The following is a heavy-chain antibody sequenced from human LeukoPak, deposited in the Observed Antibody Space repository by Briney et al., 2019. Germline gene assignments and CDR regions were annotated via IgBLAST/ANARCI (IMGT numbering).Heavy chain of an antibody. CDR2: ISGSGSST. V-gene: IGHV3-23*01. CDR3: AKDHSGWYDKWFDP. D-gene: IGHD6-19*01. J-gene: IGHJ5*02. Sequence: GGSLRLSCAASGFTFSTYAMSWVRQAPGKGLEWVSVISGSGSSTYYADSVKGRFTISRDNSKSTLYLQMDSLRAEDTAVYYCAKDHSGWYDKWFDPWGQGTLVTVSS. CDR1: GFTFSTYA.